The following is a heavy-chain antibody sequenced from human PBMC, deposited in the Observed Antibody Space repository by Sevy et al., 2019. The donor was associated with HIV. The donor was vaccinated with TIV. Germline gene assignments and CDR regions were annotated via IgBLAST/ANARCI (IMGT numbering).Heavy chain of an antibody. Sequence: GGSLRLSCAASGLTFSSYSMNWVRQAPGKGLEWVSSISSSSSYIYYADSVKGRFTISRDNAKNSLYLQMNSLRAEDTAVYYCARVGYCSGGSCYSDFDYWGQGTLVTVSS. D-gene: IGHD2-15*01. CDR2: ISSSSSYI. J-gene: IGHJ4*02. CDR3: ARVGYCSGGSCYSDFDY. CDR1: GLTFSSYS. V-gene: IGHV3-21*01.